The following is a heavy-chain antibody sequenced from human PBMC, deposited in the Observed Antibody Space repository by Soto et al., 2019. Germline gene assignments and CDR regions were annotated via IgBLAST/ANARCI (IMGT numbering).Heavy chain of an antibody. J-gene: IGHJ6*02. CDR3: AREDRDRETGLVPAAIDGMDV. D-gene: IGHD2-2*01. CDR1: GGTFSRYS. CDR2: LIPLFGIA. V-gene: IGHV1-69*08. Sequence: QVQLAQSGAEVKKPGSSVKVSCKASGGTFSRYSITWVRQAPGHGLEWIGRLIPLFGIASYAQKFQGRVTITADESTSTAYMELSSLRSDDTAVYYCAREDRDRETGLVPAAIDGMDVWGQGTTVTVSS.